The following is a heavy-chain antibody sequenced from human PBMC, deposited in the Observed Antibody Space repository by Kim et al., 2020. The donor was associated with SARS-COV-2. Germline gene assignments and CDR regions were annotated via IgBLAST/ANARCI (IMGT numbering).Heavy chain of an antibody. CDR3: VSRYCSGATCHQYYGMDV. J-gene: IGHJ6*02. V-gene: IGHV3-74*01. CDR2: INSDGSTR. D-gene: IGHD2-15*01. CDR1: GFIFSDYW. Sequence: GGSLRLSCAASGFIFSDYWMYWVRQAPGKGLVWVSRINSDGSTRNYADSVKGRFTISRDNAKKTLYLQMNSLRAEDTAVYHCVSRYCSGATCHQYYGMDVWGQGTTVTVSS.